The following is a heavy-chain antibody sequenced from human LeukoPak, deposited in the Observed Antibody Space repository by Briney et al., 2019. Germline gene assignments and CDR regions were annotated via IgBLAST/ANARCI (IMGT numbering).Heavy chain of an antibody. CDR2: IKRKTDGGTT. Sequence: GGSLRLSCAASGFTFSSYAMNWARQAPGKGLEWVGRIKRKTDGGTTDYATPVKGRFTISRDDSKNTLYLQMNSLKTEDTAMYYCTTESKLDGQFYYWGRGTLVTVSS. V-gene: IGHV3-15*01. CDR1: GFTFSSYA. J-gene: IGHJ4*02. CDR3: TTESKLDGQFYY. D-gene: IGHD5-24*01.